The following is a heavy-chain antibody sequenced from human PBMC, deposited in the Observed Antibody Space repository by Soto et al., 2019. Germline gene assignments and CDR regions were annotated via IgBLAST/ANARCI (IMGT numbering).Heavy chain of an antibody. Sequence: PSETLSLTCTVSGGSISSGGYYWSWIRQHPGKGLEWIGYIYYSGSTYYNPSLKSRVTISVDTSKNQFSLKLSSVTGADTAVYYCARGSSSGYYFPTNFDYWGQGTLVTVAS. CDR1: GGSISSGGYY. D-gene: IGHD3-22*01. V-gene: IGHV4-31*03. CDR2: IYYSGST. CDR3: ARGSSSGYYFPTNFDY. J-gene: IGHJ4*02.